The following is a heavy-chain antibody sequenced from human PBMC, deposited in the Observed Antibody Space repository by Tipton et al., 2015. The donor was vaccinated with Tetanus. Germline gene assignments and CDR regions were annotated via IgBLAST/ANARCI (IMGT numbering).Heavy chain of an antibody. CDR3: AKGGSPSQYYFDY. J-gene: IGHJ4*02. Sequence: SLRLSCAASGFTFSSYAMSWVRQAPGKGLEWVSAISGSGGSTYYADSVKGRFTISRDNSKNTLYLQMNSLRAEDTAVYYCAKGGSPSQYYFDYWGQGTLVTVSS. V-gene: IGHV3-23*01. CDR1: GFTFSSYA. CDR2: ISGSGGST. D-gene: IGHD5-12*01.